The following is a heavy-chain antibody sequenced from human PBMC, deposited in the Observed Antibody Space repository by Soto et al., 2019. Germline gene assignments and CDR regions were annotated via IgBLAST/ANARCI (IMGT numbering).Heavy chain of an antibody. D-gene: IGHD6-19*01. Sequence: VQLVESGGGLVQPGRSLRLACAASGFTFDDYAMHWVRQAPGKGLDWVSGISWNIGSIGYADSVKGRFTISGDNAKNSLYLQMYSLRAEDTALYYCAFLVGPSVACTLSHYWGQGTLVTVSS. CDR1: GFTFDDYA. CDR3: AFLVGPSVACTLSHY. J-gene: IGHJ4*02. V-gene: IGHV3-9*01. CDR2: ISWNIGSI.